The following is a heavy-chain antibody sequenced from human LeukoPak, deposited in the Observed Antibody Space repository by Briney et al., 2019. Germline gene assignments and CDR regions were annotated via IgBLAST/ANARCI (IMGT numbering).Heavy chain of an antibody. CDR3: ASSGGSYFDY. J-gene: IGHJ4*02. CDR1: GGSISSYY. CDR2: IYYSGST. V-gene: IGHV4-59*01. D-gene: IGHD2-15*01. Sequence: PSETLSLTCTVSGGSISSYYWSWIRQPPGKGPEWIGYIYYSGSTNYNPSLKSRVTISVDTSKNQFSLKLSSVTAADTAVYYCASSGGSYFDYWGQGTLVTVSS.